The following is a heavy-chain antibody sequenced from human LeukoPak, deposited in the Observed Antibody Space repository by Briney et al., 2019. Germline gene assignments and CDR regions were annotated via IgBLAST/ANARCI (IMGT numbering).Heavy chain of an antibody. J-gene: IGHJ4*02. CDR1: GFTFSSYG. CDR2: ISYDGSNK. Sequence: GRSLRLSCAASGFTFSSYGMHWVRQAPGKGLEWVAVISYDGSNKYYADSVKGRFTISRDNSKNTLYLQMNSLRAEDTAVYYCARDGAVAVSPPSFFDYWGQGTLVTVSS. CDR3: ARDGAVAVSPPSFFDY. V-gene: IGHV3-30*03. D-gene: IGHD6-19*01.